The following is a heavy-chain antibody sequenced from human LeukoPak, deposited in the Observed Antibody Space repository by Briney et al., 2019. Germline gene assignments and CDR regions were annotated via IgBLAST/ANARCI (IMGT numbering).Heavy chain of an antibody. V-gene: IGHV1-69*13. D-gene: IGHD6-6*01. CDR3: ARSYSSSRNWFDP. CDR2: IIPIFGTA. CDR1: GGTFISYA. J-gene: IGHJ5*02. Sequence: SVKVSCKASGGTFISYAISWVRQAPGQGLEWMGGIIPIFGTANYAQKFQGRVTITADESTSTAYMELSSLRSEDTAVYYCARSYSSSRNWFDPWGQGTLVTVSS.